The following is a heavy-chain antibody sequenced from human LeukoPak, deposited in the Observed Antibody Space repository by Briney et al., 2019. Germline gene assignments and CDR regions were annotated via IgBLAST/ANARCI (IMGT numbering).Heavy chain of an antibody. V-gene: IGHV3-13*01. CDR1: GFTFSSHD. CDR3: ARSKSYSSGRTDFDW. Sequence: PGGSLRLSCAASGFTFSSHDMHWVRQPTGKGLEWVSVIGTAGNTYYADSVKGRFTISRENARNSLLLQMDNLRAEDTAVYHCARSKSYSSGRTDFDWWGQGTLVTVSS. D-gene: IGHD6-19*01. J-gene: IGHJ4*02. CDR2: IGTAGNT.